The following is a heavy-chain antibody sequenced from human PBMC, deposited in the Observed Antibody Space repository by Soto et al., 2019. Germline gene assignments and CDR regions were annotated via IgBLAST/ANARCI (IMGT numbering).Heavy chain of an antibody. D-gene: IGHD3-3*01. CDR1: GFTFSSYA. CDR3: AKDLYYDFWSGYYYYGMDV. V-gene: IGHV3-30*04. Sequence: QVQLVESGGGVVQPGRSLRLSCAASGFTFSSYAMHWVRQAPGKGLEWVAVISYDGSNKYYADSVKGRFTISRDNSKNTLYLQMNSLRAEDTAVYYCAKDLYYDFWSGYYYYGMDVWGQGTTVTVSS. CDR2: ISYDGSNK. J-gene: IGHJ6*02.